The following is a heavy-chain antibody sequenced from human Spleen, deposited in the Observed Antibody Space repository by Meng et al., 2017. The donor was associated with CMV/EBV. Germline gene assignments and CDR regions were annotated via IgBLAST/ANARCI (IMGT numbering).Heavy chain of an antibody. CDR2: ISSDGSNK. CDR3: AREDYRLLLGVSWFDP. V-gene: IGHV3-30*04. CDR1: GFTFRSYA. D-gene: IGHD2-21*02. Sequence: SGFTFRSYATHWVRQAPGKGLEWVAAISSDGSNKYYADSVKGRFTIYRDNSKSTLYLQMNSLRADDTALYYCAREDYRLLLGVSWFDPWGQGTLVTVSS. J-gene: IGHJ5*02.